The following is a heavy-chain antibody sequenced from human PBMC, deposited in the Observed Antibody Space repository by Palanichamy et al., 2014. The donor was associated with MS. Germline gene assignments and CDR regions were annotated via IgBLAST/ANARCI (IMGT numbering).Heavy chain of an antibody. V-gene: IGHV1-46*01. CDR2: INPSGGST. CDR1: GYTFTSYY. J-gene: IGHJ4*02. Sequence: QVQLVQSGAEVKKPGASVKVSCKASGYTFTSYYMHWVRQAPGQGLEWMGIINPSGGSTSYAQKFQGRVTMTRDTSTSTVYMELSSLRSEDTAVYYCASPGGRTHGESNEWEPLGYWGQGTLVTVSS. CDR3: ASPGGRTHGESNEWEPLGY. D-gene: IGHD1-26*01.